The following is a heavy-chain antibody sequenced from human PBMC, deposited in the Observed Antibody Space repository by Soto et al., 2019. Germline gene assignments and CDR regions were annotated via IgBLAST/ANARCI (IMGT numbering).Heavy chain of an antibody. J-gene: IGHJ6*02. CDR1: GGSISSYY. V-gene: IGHV4-59*01. D-gene: IGHD2-21*02. CDR3: ARDLWGYCGTDCYPLDV. CDR2: IYYSGST. Sequence: SETLSLTCTVSGGSISSYYWSWIRQPPGKGLEWIGYIYYSGSTNYNPSLKSRVTISVDTSKIQFSLKLNSVTAADTAVYYCARDLWGYCGTDCYPLDVWGQGTTVTVSS.